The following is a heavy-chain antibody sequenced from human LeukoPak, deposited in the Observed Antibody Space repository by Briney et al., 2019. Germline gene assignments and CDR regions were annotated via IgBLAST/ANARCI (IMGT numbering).Heavy chain of an antibody. J-gene: IGHJ3*02. CDR2: IYYSGST. CDR3: ARDGGTWVQPRKAFDI. D-gene: IGHD5-18*01. Sequence: SQTLSLTCTVSGGSISSGGYYWSWIRQHPGKGLEWIGYIYYSGSTYYNPSLKSRVTISVDTSKNQFSLKLSSVTAADTAVYYCARDGGTWVQPRKAFDIWGQGTMVTVSS. V-gene: IGHV4-31*03. CDR1: GGSISSGGYY.